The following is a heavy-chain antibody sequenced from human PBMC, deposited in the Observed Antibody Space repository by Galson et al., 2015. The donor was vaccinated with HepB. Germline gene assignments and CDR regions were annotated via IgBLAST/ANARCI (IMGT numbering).Heavy chain of an antibody. CDR3: ARVLGDPRGFVSNNWFDP. CDR2: INAGNGNT. V-gene: IGHV1-3*01. CDR1: GYTFTSYA. Sequence: SVKVSCKASGYTFTSYAMHWVRQAPGQRLEWMGWINAGNGNTKYSQKFQGRVTITRDTSASTAYMELSSLRSEDTAVYYCARVLGDPRGFVSNNWFDPWGQGTLVTVSS. D-gene: IGHD4-17*01. J-gene: IGHJ5*02.